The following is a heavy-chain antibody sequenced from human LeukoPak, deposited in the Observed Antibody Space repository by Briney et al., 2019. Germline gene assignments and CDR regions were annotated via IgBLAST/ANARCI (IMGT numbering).Heavy chain of an antibody. CDR1: GFTFSSYA. CDR2: ISGSGGST. V-gene: IGHV3-23*01. D-gene: IGHD3-10*02. J-gene: IGHJ6*04. CDR3: AELGITMIGGV. Sequence: GGSLRLSCAASGFTFSSYAMSWVRQAPGKGLEWVSAISGSGGSTYYADSVKGRFTVSRDNAKNSLYLQMNSLRAEDTAVYYCAELGITMIGGVWGKGTTVTISS.